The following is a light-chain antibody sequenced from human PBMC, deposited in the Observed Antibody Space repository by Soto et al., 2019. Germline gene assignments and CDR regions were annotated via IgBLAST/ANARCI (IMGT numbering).Light chain of an antibody. CDR3: QQRSNLPPT. Sequence: ELVMTQSPATLSESPGARDTLSWRASQSVSTYLAWYQQKPGQAPRLLIYGASTRATGIPDRFSGGGSGTDFTLTISSLEPEDFAVYYCQQRSNLPPTFGQGTRLEL. CDR2: GAS. J-gene: IGKJ5*01. V-gene: IGKV3-11*01. CDR1: QSVSTY.